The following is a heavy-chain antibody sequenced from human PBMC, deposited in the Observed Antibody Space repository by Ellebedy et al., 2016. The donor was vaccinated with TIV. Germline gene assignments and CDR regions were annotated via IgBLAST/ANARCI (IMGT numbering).Heavy chain of an antibody. J-gene: IGHJ4*02. CDR3: AKDFWGSYEY. D-gene: IGHD3-16*01. V-gene: IGHV1-2*02. Sequence: AASVKVSCKASGYTFTDYRLDWVRQAPGLGPEWMGWISPNGGGTHYAKKCQGRVSMTGDTSISTAYLELRRLTSDDTAVYYCAKDFWGSYEYWGQGTLVTVSS. CDR1: GYTFTDYR. CDR2: ISPNGGGT.